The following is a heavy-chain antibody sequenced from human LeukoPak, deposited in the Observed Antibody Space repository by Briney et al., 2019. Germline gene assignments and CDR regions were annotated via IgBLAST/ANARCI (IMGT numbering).Heavy chain of an antibody. Sequence: ASVKVSCKASGYTFTGYYMHWVRQARGQGLEWMGRINPNSGGTNYAQKFQGRVTMTRDTSISTAYMELSRLRSDDTAVYYCARGSYYGDHVSPGSGYWGQGTLVTVSS. V-gene: IGHV1-2*06. CDR2: INPNSGGT. D-gene: IGHD4-17*01. J-gene: IGHJ4*02. CDR3: ARGSYYGDHVSPGSGY. CDR1: GYTFTGYY.